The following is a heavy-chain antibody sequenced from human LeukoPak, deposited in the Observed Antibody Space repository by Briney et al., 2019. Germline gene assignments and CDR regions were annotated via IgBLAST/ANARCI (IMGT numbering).Heavy chain of an antibody. Sequence: SETLSLTCTVSGVSISSGGYYWSWIRQHPGKGLEWIGYIYYSGSTYYNPSLKSRVTISVDTSKNQFSLKLSSVTAADTAVYYCAREYYYDSSGYPARAFDIWGQGTMVTVSS. CDR2: IYYSGST. J-gene: IGHJ3*02. CDR1: GVSISSGGYY. V-gene: IGHV4-31*03. CDR3: AREYYYDSSGYPARAFDI. D-gene: IGHD3-22*01.